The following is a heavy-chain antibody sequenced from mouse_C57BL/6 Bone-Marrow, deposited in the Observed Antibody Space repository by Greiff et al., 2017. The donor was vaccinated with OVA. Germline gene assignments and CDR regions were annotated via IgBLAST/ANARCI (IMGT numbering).Heavy chain of an antibody. D-gene: IGHD1-1*01. CDR2: IYPGGGYT. J-gene: IGHJ2*01. CDR1: GYTFTNYW. Sequence: QVQLKQSGAELVRPGTSVKMSCKASGYTFTNYWIGWAKPRPGHGLEWIGDIYPGGGYTNYNEKFKGKATLTADKSSSTAYMQFSSLTSEDSAIYYCARGYYGFDYWGQGTTLTVSS. CDR3: ARGYYGFDY. V-gene: IGHV1-63*01.